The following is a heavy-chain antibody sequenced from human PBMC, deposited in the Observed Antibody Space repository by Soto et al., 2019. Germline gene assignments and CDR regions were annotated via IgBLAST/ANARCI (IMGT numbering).Heavy chain of an antibody. Sequence: ASVKVSCKAYGYTFTGYGISWVRQAPGQGLEWMGWISAYNGNTNYAQKLQGRVTMTTDTSTSTAYMELRSLRSDDTAAYYCARGEWDILTGYSRYYFDYWGQGTLVTVSS. CDR1: GYTFTGYG. J-gene: IGHJ4*02. D-gene: IGHD3-9*01. CDR2: ISAYNGNT. V-gene: IGHV1-18*04. CDR3: ARGEWDILTGYSRYYFDY.